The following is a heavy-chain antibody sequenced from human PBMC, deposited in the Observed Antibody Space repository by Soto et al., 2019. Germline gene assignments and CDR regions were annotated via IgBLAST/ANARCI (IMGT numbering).Heavy chain of an antibody. Sequence: SETLSLTCTVSGGSITSYYWSWIRQPPGKGLEWIGYIYYSGSTNYNPSLKSRVTISVDTSKNQFSLKLSSVTAADTAVYYCARDWGNIVATISEDYYYYGMDVWGQGTTVTVSS. J-gene: IGHJ6*02. D-gene: IGHD5-12*01. CDR2: IYYSGST. CDR3: ARDWGNIVATISEDYYYYGMDV. V-gene: IGHV4-59*01. CDR1: GGSITSYY.